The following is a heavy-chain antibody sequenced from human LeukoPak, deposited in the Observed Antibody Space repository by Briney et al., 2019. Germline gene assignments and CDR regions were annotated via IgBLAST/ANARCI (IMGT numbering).Heavy chain of an antibody. CDR1: GGSISSYY. CDR2: IYYSGSI. J-gene: IGHJ4*02. Sequence: SETLSLTCSVSGGSISSYYWSWIRPPPGKGLEWVGYIYYSGSINYNPSLKSRVTISVDTSKNQLSLKLSSVTAADTAVYYCVVGHNYFDYWGQGTLVTVSS. D-gene: IGHD2-15*01. V-gene: IGHV4-59*01. CDR3: VVGHNYFDY.